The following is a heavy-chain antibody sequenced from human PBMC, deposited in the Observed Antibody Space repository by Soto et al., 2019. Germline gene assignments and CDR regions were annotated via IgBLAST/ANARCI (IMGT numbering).Heavy chain of an antibody. J-gene: IGHJ4*02. CDR2: IYYSGST. D-gene: IGHD1-26*01. Sequence: QVQLQESGPGLVKPSETLSLTCTVSGGSISSYYWSWIRQPPGKGLEWSGYIYYSGSTNYSPSPKSRVTMSVDTSKNRCALKLSSVTAAETAVYYCARFQWGGDYWGQGSLVTVSS. V-gene: IGHV4-59*01. CDR1: GGSISSYY. CDR3: ARFQWGGDY.